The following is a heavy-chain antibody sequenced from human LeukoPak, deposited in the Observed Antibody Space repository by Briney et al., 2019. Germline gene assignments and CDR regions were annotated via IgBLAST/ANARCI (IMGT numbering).Heavy chain of an antibody. CDR2: IYTSGST. CDR3: ATQNYYDSSGYYYYYYMDV. V-gene: IGHV4-4*09. Sequence: PSETLSLTCTVSGGSISSYYWSWIRQPPGKGLEWSGYIYTSGSTNYNPSLKSRVTISVDTSKNQFSLKLSSVTAADTAVYYCATQNYYDSSGYYYYYYMDVWGKGTTVTVSS. CDR1: GGSISSYY. D-gene: IGHD3-22*01. J-gene: IGHJ6*03.